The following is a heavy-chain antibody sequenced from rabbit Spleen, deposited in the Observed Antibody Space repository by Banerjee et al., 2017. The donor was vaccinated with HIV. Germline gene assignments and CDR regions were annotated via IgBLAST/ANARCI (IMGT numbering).Heavy chain of an antibody. CDR1: GFSFNSGYD. CDR3: ARDTSTSFSTYGMDL. CDR2: LYAGGSGST. Sequence: QSLEESGGGLVKPGAALTLTCKASGFSFNSGYDMCWVRQAPGKGLEWIACLYAGGSGSTYSATWAKGRFTISKTSSTTVTLQMTSLTAADTATYFCARDTSTSFSTYGMDLWGQGTLVTVS. D-gene: IGHD1-1*01. J-gene: IGHJ6*01. V-gene: IGHV1S40*01.